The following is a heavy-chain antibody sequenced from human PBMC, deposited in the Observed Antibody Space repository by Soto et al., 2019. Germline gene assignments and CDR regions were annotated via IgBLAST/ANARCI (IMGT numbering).Heavy chain of an antibody. Sequence: EVQLLESGGGLVQPGGSLRLSCAASGFTFSSYAMSWVRQAPGKGLEWVSAISGSGGSTYYADSVKGRFTISRDNSKNTLYLQMNSLRAEDTAVYYCAKVKVYYDILTGRWIAFDIWGQGTMVTVSS. J-gene: IGHJ3*02. CDR2: ISGSGGST. CDR3: AKVKVYYDILTGRWIAFDI. V-gene: IGHV3-23*01. D-gene: IGHD3-9*01. CDR1: GFTFSSYA.